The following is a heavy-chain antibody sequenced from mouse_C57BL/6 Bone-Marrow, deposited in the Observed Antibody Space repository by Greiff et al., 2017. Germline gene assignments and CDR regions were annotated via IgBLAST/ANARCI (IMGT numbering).Heavy chain of an antibody. CDR2: INPSNGGT. CDR3: ARLDGSKDYFDY. Sequence: VKLQQPGTELVKPGASVKLSCKASGYTFTSYWMHWVKQRPGQGLEWIGNINPSNGGTNYNEKFKSKATLTVDKSSSTAYMQLSSLTSEDSAVYYCARLDGSKDYFDYWGQGTTLTVSS. D-gene: IGHD1-1*01. CDR1: GYTFTSYW. J-gene: IGHJ2*01. V-gene: IGHV1-53*01.